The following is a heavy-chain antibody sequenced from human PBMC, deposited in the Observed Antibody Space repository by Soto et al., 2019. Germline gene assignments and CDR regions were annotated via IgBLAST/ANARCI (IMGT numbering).Heavy chain of an antibody. V-gene: IGHV4-31*03. CDR1: GGSISSGGYY. Sequence: TLSLTCTVSGGSISSGGYYWSWIRQHPGKGLEWIGYIYYSGSTYYNPSLKSRVTISVDTSKNQFSLKLSSVTAADTAVYYCARERGATTYNYYGMDVWGQGTTVTVSS. D-gene: IGHD5-12*01. CDR2: IYYSGST. J-gene: IGHJ6*02. CDR3: ARERGATTYNYYGMDV.